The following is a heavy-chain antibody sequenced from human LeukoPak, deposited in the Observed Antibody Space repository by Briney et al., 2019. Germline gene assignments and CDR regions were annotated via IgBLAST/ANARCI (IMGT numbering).Heavy chain of an antibody. CDR1: GFTLSNFW. V-gene: IGHV3-7*03. CDR2: IKQDGSEK. Sequence: GGSLRLSCAVSGFTLSNFWMAWVRQAPGKGLEWVANIKQDGSEKYYADSVKGRFTISRDNAKNSLYLQMNSLRGDDTALYYCAKDRRNDFDYWGQGTLVTVSS. CDR3: AKDRRNDFDY. J-gene: IGHJ4*02. D-gene: IGHD1-14*01.